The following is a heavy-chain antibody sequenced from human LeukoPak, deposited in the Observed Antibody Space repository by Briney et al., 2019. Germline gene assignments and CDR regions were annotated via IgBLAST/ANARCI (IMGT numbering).Heavy chain of an antibody. CDR3: ARDLLRGRWFDP. Sequence: PSETLSLTCAVYGGSFSGYYWSWIRQPPGKGLEWIGEINHSGSTNYNPSLKSRVTISVDTSKNQFSLKLSSVTAADTAVYYCARDLLRGRWFDPWGQGTLVTVSS. CDR1: GGSFSGYY. V-gene: IGHV4-34*01. J-gene: IGHJ5*02. D-gene: IGHD3-10*01. CDR2: INHSGST.